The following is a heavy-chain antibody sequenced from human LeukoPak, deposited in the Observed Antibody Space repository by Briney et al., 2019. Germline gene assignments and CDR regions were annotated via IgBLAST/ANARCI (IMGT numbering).Heavy chain of an antibody. CDR2: ISGSGGST. CDR3: AKDGYSESY. J-gene: IGHJ4*02. Sequence: PGGSLRLSCAASGFTFSTYSVHWVRQAPGKGLEWVSAISGSGGSTYYADSVKGRFTISRDNSKNTLYLQMNSLRAEDTAVYYCAKDGYSESYWGQGTLVTVSS. D-gene: IGHD2-15*01. CDR1: GFTFSTYS. V-gene: IGHV3-23*01.